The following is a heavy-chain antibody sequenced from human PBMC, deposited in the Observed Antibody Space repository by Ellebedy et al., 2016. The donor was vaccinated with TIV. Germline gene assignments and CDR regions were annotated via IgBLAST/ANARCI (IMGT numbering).Heavy chain of an antibody. J-gene: IGHJ4*02. V-gene: IGHV4-59*01. D-gene: IGHD6-13*01. CDR3: ARGSGIAAAGPLSNDY. CDR1: SGSISSYY. CDR2: IYYSGST. Sequence: SETLSLXXTVSSGSISSYYWSWIRQPPGKGLEWIGYIYYSGSTNYNPSLKSRVTISVDTSKNQFSLKLSSVTAADTAVYYCARGSGIAAAGPLSNDYWGQGTLVTVSS.